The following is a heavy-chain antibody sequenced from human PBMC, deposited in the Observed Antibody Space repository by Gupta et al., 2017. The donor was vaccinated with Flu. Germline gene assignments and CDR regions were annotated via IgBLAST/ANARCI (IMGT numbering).Heavy chain of an antibody. CDR1: GFTFEDHA. Sequence: EVQLVESGGGLLEPGCSLRLSCVASGFTFEDHAMDWVRQAPWTGLAWVTGMNWNSVKIANADSAKGQFTISRDNSKNSLYLQMNSLRAEDTALYYCAKDRLHDVGGGPDEIVTYQYAMDVWGQGTTVTVSS. CDR3: AKDRLHDVGGGPDEIVTYQYAMDV. CDR2: MNWNSVKI. J-gene: IGHJ6*02. D-gene: IGHD2-15*01. V-gene: IGHV3-9*01.